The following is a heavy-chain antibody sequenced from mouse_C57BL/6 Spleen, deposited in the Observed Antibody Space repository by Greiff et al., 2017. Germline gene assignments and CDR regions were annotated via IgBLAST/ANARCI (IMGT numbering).Heavy chain of an antibody. J-gene: IGHJ4*01. D-gene: IGHD2-12*01. V-gene: IGHV5-9-1*02. CDR2: ISSGGDYI. CDR3: TRMGTTDYAMDY. Sequence: EVQRVESGEGLVKPGGSLKLSCAASGFTFSSYAMSWVRQTPEKRLEWVAYISSGGDYIYYADTVKGRFTISRDNARNTLYLQMSSLKSEDTAMYYCTRMGTTDYAMDYWGQGTSVTVSS. CDR1: GFTFSSYA.